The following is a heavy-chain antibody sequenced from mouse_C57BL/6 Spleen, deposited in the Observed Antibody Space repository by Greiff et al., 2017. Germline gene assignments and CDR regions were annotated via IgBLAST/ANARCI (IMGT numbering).Heavy chain of an antibody. Sequence: VQLQQSGAELVRPGASVKLSCTASGFNIKDDYMHWVKQRPEQGLEWIGWIDPENGDTEYAPKFKGKATLTADPSSNTADLPLSSLTSEDTALYYSIRYSNYVGMAYWGQGTLVTVSA. D-gene: IGHD2-5*01. CDR1: GFNIKDDY. V-gene: IGHV14-4*01. J-gene: IGHJ3*01. CDR3: IRYSNYVGMAY. CDR2: IDPENGDT.